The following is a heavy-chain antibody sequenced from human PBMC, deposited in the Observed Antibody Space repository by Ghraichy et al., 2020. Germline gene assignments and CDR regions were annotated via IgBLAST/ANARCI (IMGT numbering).Heavy chain of an antibody. J-gene: IGHJ6*02. Sequence: GGSLRLSCAASGFTFSSYSMNWVRQAPGKGLEWVSSISDTSSYMFYADSMKGRFTISRDNAKSSLFLQMNSLRAEDTAVYYCARGSGWDSYYYHMDVWGQGTTVTVSS. CDR3: ARGSGWDSYYYHMDV. CDR1: GFTFSSYS. CDR2: ISDTSSYM. D-gene: IGHD6-25*01. V-gene: IGHV3-21*01.